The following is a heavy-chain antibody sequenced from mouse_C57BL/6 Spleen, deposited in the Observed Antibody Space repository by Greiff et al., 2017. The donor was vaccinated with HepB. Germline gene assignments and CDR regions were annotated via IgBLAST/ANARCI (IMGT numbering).Heavy chain of an antibody. CDR3: ARPDSSGYDY. Sequence: QVHVKQSGPELVKPGASVKISCKASGYAFSSSWMNWVKQRPGKGLEWIGRIYPGDGDTNYNGKFKGKATLTADKSSSTAYMQLSSLTSEDSAVYFCARPDSSGYDYWGQGTTLTVSA. D-gene: IGHD3-2*02. CDR1: GYAFSSSW. J-gene: IGHJ2*01. V-gene: IGHV1-82*01. CDR2: IYPGDGDT.